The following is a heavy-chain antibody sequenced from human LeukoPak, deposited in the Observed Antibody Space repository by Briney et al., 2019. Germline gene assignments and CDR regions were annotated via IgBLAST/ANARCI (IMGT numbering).Heavy chain of an antibody. CDR1: GFTFSSDA. J-gene: IGHJ4*02. CDR2: ISGRDDNT. CDR3: ARAGSIRFDY. Sequence: VQPGGSLRLSCAASGFTFSSDAMSWVRQAPGKGLEWVSGISGRDDNTYYADSVKGRFTISRDNSKNTLYLQMNSLRAEDTAVYYCARAGSIRFDYWGQGTLVTVSS. V-gene: IGHV3-23*01. D-gene: IGHD1-26*01.